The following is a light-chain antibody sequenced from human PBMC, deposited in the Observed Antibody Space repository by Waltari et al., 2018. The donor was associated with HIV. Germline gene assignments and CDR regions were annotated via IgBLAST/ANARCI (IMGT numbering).Light chain of an antibody. Sequence: EIVLTQSPATLSLSPGERATLSCRASQSVSSYLAWYQQKPGQPPRLLIYGASSRATGIPDRFSGSGSGADFTLTISGLEPEDFAVYYCQQYSSAPRSFGQGTKLEIK. CDR2: GAS. J-gene: IGKJ2*01. CDR3: QQYSSAPRS. CDR1: QSVSSY. V-gene: IGKV3-20*01.